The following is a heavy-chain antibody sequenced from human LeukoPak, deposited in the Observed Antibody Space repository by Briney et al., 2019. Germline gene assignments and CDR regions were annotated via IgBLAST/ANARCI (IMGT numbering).Heavy chain of an antibody. Sequence: PGGSLRLSCAASGFTFSSYAMSWVRQAPGKGLEWVSAISGSGGSTYYADSVKGRFIIFRDNSKNTLYLQMNSLRAEDTAVYYCAKDNYDFGSGCWMWGQGTLVTVSS. D-gene: IGHD3-3*01. CDR3: AKDNYDFGSGCWM. J-gene: IGHJ4*02. CDR1: GFTFSSYA. CDR2: ISGSGGST. V-gene: IGHV3-23*01.